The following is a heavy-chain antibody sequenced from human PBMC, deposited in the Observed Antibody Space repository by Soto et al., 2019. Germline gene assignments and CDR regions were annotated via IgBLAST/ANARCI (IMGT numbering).Heavy chain of an antibody. D-gene: IGHD2-2*01. CDR2: ISSSGSTI. CDR1: GFTFSSYE. V-gene: IGHV3-48*03. J-gene: IGHJ3*02. CDR3: AVVPAAKDAFDI. Sequence: GGSLRLSCAASGFTFSSYEMNWVRQAPGKGLEWVSYISSSGSTIYYADSVKGRFTISRDNAKNSLYLQMNSLRAEDTAVYYCAVVPAAKDAFDIWGQGTMVTVSS.